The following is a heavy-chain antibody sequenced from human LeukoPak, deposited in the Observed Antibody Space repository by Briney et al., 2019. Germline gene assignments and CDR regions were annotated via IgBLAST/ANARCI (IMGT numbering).Heavy chain of an antibody. CDR3: ARLHSVGATQQPLDY. CDR2: ISGSGGST. CDR1: GFTFSSYG. V-gene: IGHV3-23*01. J-gene: IGHJ4*02. Sequence: GGSLRLSCAASGFTFSSYGMSWVRQAPGKGLEWVSAISGSGGSTYYADSVKGRFTISRDNSKNTLYLQMNGLRAEDTAVYYCARLHSVGATQQPLDYWGQGTLVTVSS. D-gene: IGHD1-26*01.